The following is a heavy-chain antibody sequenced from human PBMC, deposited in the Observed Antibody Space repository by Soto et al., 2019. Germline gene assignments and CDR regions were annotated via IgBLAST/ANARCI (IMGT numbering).Heavy chain of an antibody. J-gene: IGHJ3*02. V-gene: IGHV1-8*01. Sequence: QVQLVQSGAEVKKPGASVKVSCKASGYTFTSYDINWVRQATGQGLEWMGWMNPKSGNTGYAQKFQGRFNMTRNTSISTAYMELSSLRSEDTAVYYCARRAEDIVVVVAAVQDAFDIWGQGTMVTVSS. D-gene: IGHD2-15*01. CDR2: MNPKSGNT. CDR3: ARRAEDIVVVVAAVQDAFDI. CDR1: GYTFTSYD.